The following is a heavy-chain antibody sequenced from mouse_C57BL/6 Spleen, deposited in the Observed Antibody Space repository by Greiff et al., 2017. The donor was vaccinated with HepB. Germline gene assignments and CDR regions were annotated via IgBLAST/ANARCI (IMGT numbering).Heavy chain of an antibody. CDR3: NLLWLRRRFDY. Sequence: EVQRVESGGGLVQPGGSMKLSCVASGFTFSNYWMNWVRQSPEKGLEWVAQIRLKSDNYATHYAESVKGRFTISRDDSKSSVYLQMNNLRAEDTGSYYCNLLWLRRRFDYWGQGTTLTVSS. V-gene: IGHV6-3*01. CDR1: GFTFSNYW. J-gene: IGHJ2*01. CDR2: IRLKSDNYAT. D-gene: IGHD2-2*01.